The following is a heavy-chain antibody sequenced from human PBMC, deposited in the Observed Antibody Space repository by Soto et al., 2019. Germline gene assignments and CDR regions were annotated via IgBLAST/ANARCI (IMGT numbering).Heavy chain of an antibody. V-gene: IGHV4-39*02. CDR2: IYYSGST. CDR1: GGSISSSSYY. Sequence: SETLSLTCTFSGGSISSSSYYWGWIRQPPGKGLEWIGSIYYSGSTYYNPSLKSRVTISVDTSKNQFSLKLSSVTAADTAVYYCAREGPDYGEDYWGQGTLVTVSS. J-gene: IGHJ4*02. CDR3: AREGPDYGEDY. D-gene: IGHD4-17*01.